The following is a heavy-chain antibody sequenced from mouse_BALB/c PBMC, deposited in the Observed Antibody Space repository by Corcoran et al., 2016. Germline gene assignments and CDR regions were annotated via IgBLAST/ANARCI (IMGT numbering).Heavy chain of an antibody. Sequence: QVQLQQSGAELMKPGASVKISCKATGYTFSSYWIEWVKQRPGHGLEWIGEILPGSGSTNYNEKFKGKATFTADTSSNTAYMQLSSPTSEDSAVYYCARCYYYGSRYYFDYWGQGTTLTVSS. J-gene: IGHJ2*01. V-gene: IGHV1-9*01. CDR1: GYTFSSYW. CDR3: ARCYYYGSRYYFDY. CDR2: ILPGSGST. D-gene: IGHD1-1*01.